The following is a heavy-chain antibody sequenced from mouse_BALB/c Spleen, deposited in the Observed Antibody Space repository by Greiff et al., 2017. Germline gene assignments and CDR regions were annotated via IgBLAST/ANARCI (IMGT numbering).Heavy chain of an antibody. J-gene: IGHJ1*01. CDR2: ISSGSSTI. D-gene: IGHD1-1*01. CDR1: GFTFSSFG. CDR3: ARGHYGSSFWYFDV. V-gene: IGHV5-17*02. Sequence: DVKLVESGGGLVQPGGSRKLSCAASGFTFSSFGMHWVRQAPEKGLEWVAYISSGSSTIYYADTVKGRFTISRDNPKNTLFLQMTSLRSEDTAMYYCARGHYGSSFWYFDVWGAGTTVTVSS.